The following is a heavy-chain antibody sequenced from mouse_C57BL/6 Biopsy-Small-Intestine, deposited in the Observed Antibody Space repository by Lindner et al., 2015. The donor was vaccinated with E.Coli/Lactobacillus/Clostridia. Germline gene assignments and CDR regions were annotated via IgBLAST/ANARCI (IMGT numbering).Heavy chain of an antibody. Sequence: VQLQESGAELVRPGTSVKVSCKASEYAFSNYLIEWVKQRPGQGLEWIGVINPGGGDTNYNEKFKDKATLTADKSSSTAYMQLSSLTSEDSAVYFCARNYGSSWRVDYWGQGTTLTVSS. CDR1: EYAFSNYL. J-gene: IGHJ2*01. V-gene: IGHV1-54*01. D-gene: IGHD1-1*01. CDR2: INPGGGDT. CDR3: ARNYGSSWRVDY.